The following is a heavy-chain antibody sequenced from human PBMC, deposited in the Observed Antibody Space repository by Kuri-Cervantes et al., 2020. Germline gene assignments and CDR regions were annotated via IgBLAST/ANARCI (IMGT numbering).Heavy chain of an antibody. D-gene: IGHD3-22*01. CDR1: GSSFSSYY. J-gene: IGHJ4*02. V-gene: IGHV4-59*01. CDR2: IYYSGST. Sequence: GSLRLSCTVSGSSFSSYYWSWIRQPPGKGLEWIGYIYYSGSTNYNPSLKSRVTISVDTSKNQFSLKLSSVTAADTAVYYCARVDYYDSSGYYWFGYFDYWGQGTLVTVSS. CDR3: ARVDYYDSSGYYWFGYFDY.